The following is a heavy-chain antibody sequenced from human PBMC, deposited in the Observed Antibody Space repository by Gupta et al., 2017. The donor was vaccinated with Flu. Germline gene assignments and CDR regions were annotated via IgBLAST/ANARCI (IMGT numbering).Heavy chain of an antibody. D-gene: IGHD6-13*01. Sequence: EVQLLESGGGLVQPGGSLRLSCSASGFTFSSYAMSWVRQAPGKGLEWVSAISGSGGSKYYADSVKGRFTISRDNSKNTLYLQMNRLRAEETAVYYCAKIPLYSSSWYLYEGYGMDVWGQGTTVTVSS. CDR3: AKIPLYSSSWYLYEGYGMDV. CDR1: GFTFSSYA. CDR2: ISGSGGSK. J-gene: IGHJ6*02. V-gene: IGHV3-23*01.